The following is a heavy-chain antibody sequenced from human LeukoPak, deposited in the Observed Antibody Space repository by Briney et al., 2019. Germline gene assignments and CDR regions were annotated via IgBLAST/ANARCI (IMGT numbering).Heavy chain of an antibody. J-gene: IGHJ4*02. CDR3: AKENTLLWFGEREPFDY. CDR1: GGSISSSSYY. V-gene: IGHV4-39*07. Sequence: PSETLSLTCTVSGGSISSSSYYWSWIRQPPGKGLEWIGEINHSGSTNYNPSLKSRVTISVDTSKNQFSLKLSSVTAADTAVYYCAKENTLLWFGEREPFDYWGQGTLVTVSS. CDR2: INHSGST. D-gene: IGHD3-10*01.